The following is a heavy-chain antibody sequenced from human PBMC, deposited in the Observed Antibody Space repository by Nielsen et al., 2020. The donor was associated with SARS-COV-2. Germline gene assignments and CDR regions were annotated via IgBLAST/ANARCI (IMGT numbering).Heavy chain of an antibody. Sequence: ASVKVSCKASGYTFTSYDINWVRQATGQGLEWMGWMNPNSGNTGYAQKFQGRVTMTTDTSTSTAYMELRSLRSDDTAVYYCARTSRDITIFGVVIRLGYWGQGTLVTVSS. CDR2: MNPNSGNT. V-gene: IGHV1-8*01. CDR3: ARTSRDITIFGVVIRLGY. D-gene: IGHD3-3*01. CDR1: GYTFTSYD. J-gene: IGHJ4*02.